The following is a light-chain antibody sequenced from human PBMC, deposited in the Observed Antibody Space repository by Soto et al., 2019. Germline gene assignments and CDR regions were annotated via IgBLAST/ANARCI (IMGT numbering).Light chain of an antibody. V-gene: IGKV4-1*01. Sequence: DIVMTQSPDSLAVSLGERATINCKSRQSVLYSSNNKNYLAWYQQKPGQPPKLLIYWASTRESGVPDRFSGSGSGTDFTLTISSLQAEDVAIYYCQQYYSTPRTF. CDR3: QQYYSTPRT. CDR1: QSVLYSSNNKNY. J-gene: IGKJ1*01. CDR2: WAS.